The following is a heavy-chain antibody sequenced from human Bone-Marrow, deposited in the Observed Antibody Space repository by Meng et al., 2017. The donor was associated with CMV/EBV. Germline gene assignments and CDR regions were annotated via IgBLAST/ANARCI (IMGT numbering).Heavy chain of an antibody. D-gene: IGHD6-6*01. CDR1: GFTFSSYG. V-gene: IGHV3-21*01. CDR2: ISSSSSYI. J-gene: IGHJ6*02. Sequence: GGSLRLSCAASGFTFSSYGMNWVRQAPGKGLEWVSSISSSSSYIYYADSVKGRFTISRDNAKNSLFLQMNILRAEDTAVYYFARDRSSSPSSPYYYYGMDFWGQGTTVTVSS. CDR3: ARDRSSSPSSPYYYYGMDF.